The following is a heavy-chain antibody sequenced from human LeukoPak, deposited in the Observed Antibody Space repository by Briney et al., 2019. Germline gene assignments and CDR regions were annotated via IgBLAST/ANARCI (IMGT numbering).Heavy chain of an antibody. CDR2: ISGRGDST. D-gene: IGHD6-13*01. J-gene: IGHJ6*02. V-gene: IGHV3-23*01. Sequence: GGSLRLSCAASGFTFSTYAMSWVRQAPGKGLEWVSAISGRGDSTYYADSVKGRFTISRDNSKNTLYLQMNSLRAEDTAVYYCARDQIAAAGTPIGYYGMDVWGQGTTVTVSS. CDR3: ARDQIAAAGTPIGYYGMDV. CDR1: GFTFSTYA.